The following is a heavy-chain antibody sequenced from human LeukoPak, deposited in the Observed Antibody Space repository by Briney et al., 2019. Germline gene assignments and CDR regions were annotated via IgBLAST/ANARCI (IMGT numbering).Heavy chain of an antibody. D-gene: IGHD3-22*01. CDR1: GYTFTSYG. CDR3: ARTGYYDSSGYHGYAFDI. J-gene: IGHJ3*02. Sequence: ASVKVSCKASGYTFTSYGISWVRQAPGQGLEWMGWISAYNGNTNYAQKLQGRVTMTTDTSTSTAYMELRSLRSDDTAVYYCARTGYYDSSGYHGYAFDIWGQGTMVTVSS. CDR2: ISAYNGNT. V-gene: IGHV1-18*01.